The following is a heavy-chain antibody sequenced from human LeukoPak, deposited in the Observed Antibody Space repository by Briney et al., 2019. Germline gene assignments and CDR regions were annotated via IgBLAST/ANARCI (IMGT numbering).Heavy chain of an antibody. CDR1: GFTYNSYA. D-gene: IGHD5-12*01. CDR2: ISGSGGST. Sequence: AGGSLRLSCAASGFTYNSYAMSWVRQAPGKGLEWVSGISGSGGSTYCADSVEGRFTISRDNSKNTVYLQMNSLRADDTAVYYCAKGRSGYDFDYWGQGTLVTVSS. CDR3: AKGRSGYDFDY. J-gene: IGHJ4*02. V-gene: IGHV3-23*01.